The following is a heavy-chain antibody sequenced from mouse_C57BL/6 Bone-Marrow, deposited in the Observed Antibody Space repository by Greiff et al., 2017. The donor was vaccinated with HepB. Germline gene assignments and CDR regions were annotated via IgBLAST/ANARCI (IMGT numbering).Heavy chain of an antibody. CDR3: ALLLGAY. CDR2: ISSGSSTI. J-gene: IGHJ3*01. V-gene: IGHV5-17*01. Sequence: EVQLVESGGGLVKPGGSLKLSCAASGFTFSDYGMHWVRQAPEKGLEWVAYISSGSSTIYYADTVKGRFTISRDNAKNTRFLQMTSLRSEDTAMYYCALLLGAYWGQGTLVTVSA. CDR1: GFTFSDYG. D-gene: IGHD1-1*01.